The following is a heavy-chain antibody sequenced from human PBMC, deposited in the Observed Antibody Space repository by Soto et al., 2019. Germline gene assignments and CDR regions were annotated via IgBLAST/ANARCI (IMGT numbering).Heavy chain of an antibody. CDR3: SRDGDRGGYFYYSGMDV. CDR1: GYTFTSYG. Sequence: QVQLVQSGAEVKKPGASVKVSCKAAGYTFTSYGISWVRQAPGQGLEWMGWISASNGHTTYAQKLQGRVTMTTDTSERTAYMELRSLRSDDTAVYYGSRDGDRGGYFYYSGMDVWGQGATVNVAS. V-gene: IGHV1-18*04. J-gene: IGHJ6*02. CDR2: ISASNGHT. D-gene: IGHD3-10*01.